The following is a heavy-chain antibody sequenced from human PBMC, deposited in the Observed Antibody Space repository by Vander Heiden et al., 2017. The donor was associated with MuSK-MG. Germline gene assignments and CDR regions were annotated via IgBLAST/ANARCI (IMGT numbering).Heavy chain of an antibody. J-gene: IGHJ4*02. CDR1: SSYG. D-gene: IGHD6-19*01. V-gene: IGHV3-30*18. CDR3: AKGHSSGYPGDY. CDR2: ISYDGSNK. Sequence: SSYGMHWVRQAPGKGLEWVAVISYDGSNKYYADSVKGRFTISRHNSKNTLSLQMNSRRAEDTAVYYCAKGHSSGYPGDYWGQGTLVTVSS.